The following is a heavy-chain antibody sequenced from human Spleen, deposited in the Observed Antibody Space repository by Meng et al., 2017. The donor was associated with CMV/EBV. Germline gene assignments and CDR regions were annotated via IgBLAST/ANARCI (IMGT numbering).Heavy chain of an antibody. Sequence: GSLRLSCIVSGGSISSYYWSWIRQPPGKGLEWIGYLHYSGSTKYSPSLKSRVTILVDTSKNQFSLKLTSVTAADTAIYYCARAGGFGSYSGMDVWGQGTTVTVSS. CDR3: ARAGGFGSYSGMDV. CDR1: GGSISSYY. D-gene: IGHD2-21*01. V-gene: IGHV4-59*01. CDR2: LHYSGST. J-gene: IGHJ6*02.